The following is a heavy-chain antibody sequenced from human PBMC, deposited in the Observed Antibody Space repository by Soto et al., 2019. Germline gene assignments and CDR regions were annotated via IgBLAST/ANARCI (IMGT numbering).Heavy chain of an antibody. Sequence: ASVKVSCKASGYTFTSYAMHWVRQAPGQRLEWMGWINAGNGSTKYSQKFQGRVTITRDTSASTAYMELSSLRSEDTAVYYCARETHPMVRGVISYWGQGTLVTVSS. D-gene: IGHD3-10*01. V-gene: IGHV1-3*01. J-gene: IGHJ4*02. CDR3: ARETHPMVRGVISY. CDR1: GYTFTSYA. CDR2: INAGNGST.